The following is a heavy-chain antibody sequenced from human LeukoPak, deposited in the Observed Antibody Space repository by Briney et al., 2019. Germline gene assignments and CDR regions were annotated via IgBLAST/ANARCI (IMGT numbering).Heavy chain of an antibody. J-gene: IGHJ4*02. Sequence: PSETLSLTCTVSGGSISSYYWSWIRQPPGKGLEWIGYIYYSGSTNYNPSLKSRVTLSVDTSKNQFSLKLRSVTAADTAVYYCAGRQSLVEATTYWGQGTLVTVSS. V-gene: IGHV4-59*01. CDR3: AGRQSLVEATTY. CDR1: GGSISSYY. D-gene: IGHD5-12*01. CDR2: IYYSGST.